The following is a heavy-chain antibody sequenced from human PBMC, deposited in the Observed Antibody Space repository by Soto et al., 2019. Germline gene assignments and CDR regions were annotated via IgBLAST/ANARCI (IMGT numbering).Heavy chain of an antibody. CDR1: VFSFIVYY. Sequence: SSTXSLTCSVYVFSFIVYYCSLIRHPPGKGLECIGEINHSGSTNYNPSLKSRVTISVDTSKNQFSLKLSSVTAADTAVYYCERGYTERYKLGYCSSTRCGMEVWGQGTTV. V-gene: IGHV4-34*01. CDR2: INHSGST. D-gene: IGHD2-2*01. J-gene: IGHJ6*01. CDR3: ERGYTERYKLGYCSSTRCGMEV.